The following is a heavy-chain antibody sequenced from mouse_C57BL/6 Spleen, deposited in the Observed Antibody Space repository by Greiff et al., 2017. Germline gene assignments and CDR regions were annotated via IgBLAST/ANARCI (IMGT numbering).Heavy chain of an antibody. CDR1: GYTFTSYW. CDR2: IDPSDSYT. J-gene: IGHJ4*01. V-gene: IGHV1-69*01. Sequence: QVQLQQPGAELVMPGASVKLSCKASGYTFTSYWMHWVKQRPGQGLEWIGEIDPSDSYTNYNQKFKGKSTLTVDKSSSTAYMQLSSLTSEDSAVYYCARSRGNYAMDYWGQGTSVTGSS. CDR3: ARSRGNYAMDY.